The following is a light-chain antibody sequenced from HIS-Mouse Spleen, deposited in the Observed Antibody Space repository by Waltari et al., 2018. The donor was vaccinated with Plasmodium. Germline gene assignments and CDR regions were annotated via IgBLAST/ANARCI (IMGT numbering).Light chain of an antibody. CDR1: QDISNY. V-gene: IGKV1-33*01. CDR3: QQYDNLPYT. J-gene: IGKJ2*01. Sequence: DIQMTQSPSSLSASVGARVTITCQASQDISNYLNWYQQKPGKAPNLLIYEASNLETGVPSRFSGDGSRTDFTFTISSLQPEDIATYYCQQYDNLPYTFGQGTKLEIK. CDR2: EAS.